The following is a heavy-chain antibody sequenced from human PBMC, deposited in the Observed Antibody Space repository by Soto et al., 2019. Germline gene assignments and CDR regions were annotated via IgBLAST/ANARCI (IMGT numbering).Heavy chain of an antibody. V-gene: IGHV1-46*01. CDR1: GYTFTSYY. J-gene: IGHJ6*02. CDR2: INPSGGST. CDR3: ATLHTTVTTSERIGPRGAGHYYGMDV. D-gene: IGHD4-4*01. Sequence: QVQLVQSGAEVKKPGASVKVSCKASGYTFTSYYMHWVRQAPGQGLEWMGIINPSGGSTSSAQKLQGRVTITSDTCTSTCYVKLSSLRSEDTAVYYCATLHTTVTTSERIGPRGAGHYYGMDVWGQGTTVTVSS.